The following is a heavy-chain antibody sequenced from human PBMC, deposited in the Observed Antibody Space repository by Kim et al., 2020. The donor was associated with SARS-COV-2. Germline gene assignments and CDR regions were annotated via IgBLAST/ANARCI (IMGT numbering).Heavy chain of an antibody. Sequence: GGSLRLSCAASGFTFSRYAMHWVRQAPGKGLEWVAVISYDGNNKYYADSVKGRFTISRDNSKNSLYLQMNSLRAEDTAVYYCARAVGGSYYYGMDVWGQGTTVTVSS. J-gene: IGHJ6*01. V-gene: IGHV3-30*04. CDR2: ISYDGNNK. CDR3: ARAVGGSYYYGMDV. CDR1: GFTFSRYA. D-gene: IGHD3-16*01.